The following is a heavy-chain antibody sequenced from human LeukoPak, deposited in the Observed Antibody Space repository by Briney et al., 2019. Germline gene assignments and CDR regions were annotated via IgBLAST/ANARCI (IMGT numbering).Heavy chain of an antibody. CDR2: IYHGVST. Sequence: SQTLSLTCDVSGDSITTAGSSWGWIRQPPGKGLEWIGNIYHGVSTYYNPSLKSRVIISVDESKTRFSLELTSITAADTAVYYCATVGRSSGLDWVFDLWGRGILVTVSS. V-gene: IGHV4-30-2*01. D-gene: IGHD6-25*01. CDR3: ATVGRSSGLDWVFDL. CDR1: GDSITTAGSS. J-gene: IGHJ2*01.